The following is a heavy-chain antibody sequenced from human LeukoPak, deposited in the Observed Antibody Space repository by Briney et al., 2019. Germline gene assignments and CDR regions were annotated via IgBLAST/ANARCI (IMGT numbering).Heavy chain of an antibody. CDR3: ARGLDTCSDY. Sequence: GRSLRLSCAASGFTFSSYAMHWVRQAPGKGLEWVAVISYDGSNKYYADSVKGRFTISRDNSKNTLYLQMNSLRAEDTAVYYCARGLDTCSDYWGQGTLVTVSS. CDR2: ISYDGSNK. CDR1: GFTFSSYA. J-gene: IGHJ4*02. V-gene: IGHV3-30*04. D-gene: IGHD6-19*01.